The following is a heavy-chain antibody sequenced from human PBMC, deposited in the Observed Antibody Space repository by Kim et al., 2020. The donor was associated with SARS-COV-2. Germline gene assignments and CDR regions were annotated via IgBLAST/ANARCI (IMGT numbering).Heavy chain of an antibody. J-gene: IGHJ4*02. V-gene: IGHV4-61*01. CDR3: ATYVAGGGGVGY. CDR2: MSTTGSA. D-gene: IGHD1-26*01. CDR1: GGSVGGGYYN. Sequence: SETLSLSCAVSGGSVGGGYYNCSWIRQPPGQGLEWIGQMSTTGSASYNPSLKSRVSIAVDMSKNQFSLRLTSVTSADSGIYYCATYVAGGGGVGYWGQGT.